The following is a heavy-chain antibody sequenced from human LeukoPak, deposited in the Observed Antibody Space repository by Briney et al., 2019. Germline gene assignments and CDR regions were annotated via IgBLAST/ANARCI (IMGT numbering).Heavy chain of an antibody. CDR1: GGTFSSYA. Sequence: ASVKVSCKASGGTFSSYAISWVRQAPGQGLEWMGGIIPIFGTANYAQKFQSRVTITTDESTSTAYMELSSLRSEDTAVYYCARTRYSGSYDWFDPWGQGTLVTVSS. J-gene: IGHJ5*02. CDR3: ARTRYSGSYDWFDP. CDR2: IIPIFGTA. D-gene: IGHD1-26*01. V-gene: IGHV1-69*05.